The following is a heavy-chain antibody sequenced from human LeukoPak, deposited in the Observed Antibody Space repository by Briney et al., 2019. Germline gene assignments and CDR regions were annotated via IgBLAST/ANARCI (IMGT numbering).Heavy chain of an antibody. D-gene: IGHD1-26*01. CDR2: ISGSGGST. V-gene: IGHV3-23*01. Sequence: PGGSLRLSCAASGFTFSSYAMSWVRQAPGKGLEWVSAISGSGGSTYYADSVKGRFTISRGNSKNTLYLQMNSLRAEDTAVYYCARGWAVGAKTTKNYFDYWGQGTLVTVSS. J-gene: IGHJ4*02. CDR3: ARGWAVGAKTTKNYFDY. CDR1: GFTFSSYA.